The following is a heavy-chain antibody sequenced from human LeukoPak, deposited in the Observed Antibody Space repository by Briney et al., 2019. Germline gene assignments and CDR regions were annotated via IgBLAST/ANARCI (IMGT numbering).Heavy chain of an antibody. CDR3: ARMIQATDY. CDR2: ISSSSSCI. J-gene: IGHJ4*02. CDR1: GFTVSSNY. Sequence: GGSLRLSCAASGFTVSSNYMSWVRQAPGKGLEWVSSISSSSSCIYYADSVKGRFTISRDNAKNSLYLQMNSLRAEDTAVYYCARMIQATDYWGQGTLVTVSS. V-gene: IGHV3-21*01. D-gene: IGHD5-18*01.